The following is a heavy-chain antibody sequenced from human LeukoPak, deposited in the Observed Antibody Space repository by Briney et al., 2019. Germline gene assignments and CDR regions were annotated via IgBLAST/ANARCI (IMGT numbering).Heavy chain of an antibody. J-gene: IGHJ4*02. Sequence: ETQSLTCAVYGGSFSGYYWSWIRQPPGKGLEWIGEINHSGTANSNPSLKSRVTISVDTSKNQFSLKLSSVTAADTAVYYCARNTVTGPAVFDYWGQGPLVPVSS. CDR2: INHSGTA. CDR3: ARNTVTGPAVFDY. CDR1: GGSFSGYY. V-gene: IGHV4-34*01. D-gene: IGHD4-17*01.